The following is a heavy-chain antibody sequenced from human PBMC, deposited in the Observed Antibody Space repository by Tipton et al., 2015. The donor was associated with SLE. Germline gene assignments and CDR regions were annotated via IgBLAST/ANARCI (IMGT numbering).Heavy chain of an antibody. Sequence: TLSLTCSLSGGSISSYYWSWIRQSPGMGLEWIGYVHYSGSTNYNPSLKGRVTISVDTSKNHFSLKLNSVTAADTAVYYCARAPLFGVVTVRGPFDYWGQGTLVTVSS. J-gene: IGHJ4*02. CDR3: ARAPLFGVVTVRGPFDY. CDR1: GGSISSYY. V-gene: IGHV4-59*01. CDR2: VHYSGST. D-gene: IGHD3-3*01.